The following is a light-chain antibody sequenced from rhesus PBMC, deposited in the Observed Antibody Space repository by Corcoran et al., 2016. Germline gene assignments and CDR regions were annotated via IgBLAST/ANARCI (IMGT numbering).Light chain of an antibody. J-gene: IGKJ4*01. V-gene: IGKV1-94*01. CDR3: LQDYTTPLT. CDR2: AAS. CDR1: QGITKE. Sequence: DIQMTQSPSSLSASVGDRVTVTCRASQGITKELSWYQQKPGKAPTLLIYAASTLQSGVSSRFSGSGSVTDYNLTISSLQPEDVATYYCLQDYTTPLTFGGGTKVEIK.